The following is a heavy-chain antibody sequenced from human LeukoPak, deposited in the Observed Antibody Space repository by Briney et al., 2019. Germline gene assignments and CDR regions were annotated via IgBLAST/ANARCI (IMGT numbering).Heavy chain of an antibody. J-gene: IGHJ6*02. Sequence: AASVKVSCKASGGTFSSSAMSWVRQAPGQGLEWMGRIIPIFDIANYAQKFQVSVTITGDKSTSTAHMELSSLRFEDTAVYYCARTGTYCSGGSCYWGYYYYGMDVWGQGTTVTVSS. CDR3: ARTGTYCSGGSCYWGYYYYGMDV. V-gene: IGHV1-69*04. CDR2: IIPIFDIA. CDR1: GGTFSSSA. D-gene: IGHD2-15*01.